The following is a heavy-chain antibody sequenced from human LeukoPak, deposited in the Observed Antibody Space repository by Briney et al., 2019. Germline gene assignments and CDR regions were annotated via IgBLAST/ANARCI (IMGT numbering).Heavy chain of an antibody. D-gene: IGHD4-23*01. J-gene: IGHJ2*01. CDR2: IIPIFGTA. CDR1: GGTFSSYA. CDR3: VRDPRYGGNFGWYFDL. Sequence: RASVKVSCKASGGTFSSYAISWVRQAPGQGLEWMGGIIPIFGTANYAQKFQGRVTITTDESTSTAYMELSSLRSEDTAVYYCVRDPRYGGNFGWYFDLWGRGTLVTVSS. V-gene: IGHV1-69*05.